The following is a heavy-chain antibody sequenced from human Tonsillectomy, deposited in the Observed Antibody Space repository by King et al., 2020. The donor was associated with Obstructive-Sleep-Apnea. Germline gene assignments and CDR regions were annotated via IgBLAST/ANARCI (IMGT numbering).Heavy chain of an antibody. Sequence: VQLVESGGGLVQPGGSLRLSCAASGFTVSSNYMSWVRQAPGKGLEWVSVIYSGGSTLYADSVKGRFTISRDNSTNTRSLQMNSLRAEDTAVYYCARDSTNQLWWFYYWGQGTLVTVSS. CDR2: IYSGGST. J-gene: IGHJ4*02. V-gene: IGHV3-66*01. CDR3: ARDSTNQLWWFYY. CDR1: GFTVSSNY. D-gene: IGHD2-8*02.